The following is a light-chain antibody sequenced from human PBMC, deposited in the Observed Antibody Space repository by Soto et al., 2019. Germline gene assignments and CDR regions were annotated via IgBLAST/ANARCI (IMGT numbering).Light chain of an antibody. CDR1: QNIRGNE. CDR2: CGS. CDR3: QDYGTSAPWT. J-gene: IGKJ1*01. V-gene: IGKV3-20*01. Sequence: EVVLTQSPGTLSLSPGERATLSCRASQNIRGNELACYQQKPGQAPRLLIHCGSSRATGFPDRFSGRGYGTDFTLTISRLEPEDFAVYYCQDYGTSAPWTFGQGTKVEIK.